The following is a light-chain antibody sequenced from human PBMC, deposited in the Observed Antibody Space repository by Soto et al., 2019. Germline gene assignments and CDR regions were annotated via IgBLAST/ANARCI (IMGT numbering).Light chain of an antibody. CDR2: DAS. CDR1: QSISSW. CDR3: QQYETFSGT. J-gene: IGKJ1*01. V-gene: IGKV1-5*01. Sequence: IQLTPSPYSLCASVGDRVTITCMASQSISSWLAWYQQKPGEAPKLLIYDASALPRGVPSRFSGSGSGTKFTLTIASLQPDDFATYYCQQYETFSGTFGPGTKVDIK.